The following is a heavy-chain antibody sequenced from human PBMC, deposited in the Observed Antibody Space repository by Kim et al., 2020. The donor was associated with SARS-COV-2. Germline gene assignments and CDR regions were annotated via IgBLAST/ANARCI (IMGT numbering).Heavy chain of an antibody. CDR1: GFTFSMYA. V-gene: IGHV3-48*01. Sequence: GGSLRLSCVASGFTFSMYAFNWVRQAPGKGLEWVSNISSGGRTTHYADSVTGRITISRDNDTNTVYLHMDSLRAADTAVYYCARAYWGYGKDVCGQGVTV. CDR3: ARAYWGYGKDV. CDR2: ISSGGRTT. J-gene: IGHJ6*02. D-gene: IGHD3-16*01.